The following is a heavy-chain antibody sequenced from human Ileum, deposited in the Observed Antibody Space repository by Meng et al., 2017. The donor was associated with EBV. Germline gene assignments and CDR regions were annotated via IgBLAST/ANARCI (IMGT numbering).Heavy chain of an antibody. J-gene: IGHJ5*02. V-gene: IGHV4-39*01. CDR1: GGPITSSSYY. CDR2: IYYSGRT. Sequence: QLHLQESGPGLVKPSETLSRTCTVPGGPITSSSYYWGWIRQPPGKGLEWSGSIYYSGRTYYNPSLKSRVTISVDTSKNQFSLKLSSVTAADTAVYYCARPIAAAGWFDPWGQGTLVTVSS. CDR3: ARPIAAAGWFDP. D-gene: IGHD6-13*01.